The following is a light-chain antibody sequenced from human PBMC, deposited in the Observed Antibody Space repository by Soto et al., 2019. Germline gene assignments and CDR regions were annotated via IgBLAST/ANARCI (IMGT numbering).Light chain of an antibody. J-gene: IGKJ5*01. CDR3: QHRSNSIT. CDR1: QSVSSSY. CDR2: AAS. Sequence: EIALTQPPGTLCLSLGGRATPSCGASQSVSSSYLAWHQQKPGPDPRLLIYAASIRATGTPARFSGSWSGTDFTLTINRLEPEDSAFYDRQHRSNSITFGQGTRLEIK. V-gene: IGKV3D-20*02.